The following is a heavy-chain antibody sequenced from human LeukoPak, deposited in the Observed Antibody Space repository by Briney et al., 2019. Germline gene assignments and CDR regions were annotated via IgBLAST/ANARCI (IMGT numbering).Heavy chain of an antibody. Sequence: GGSLRLSCTASGFTFGDYAMIWVRQAPGKGLEWVSFIRSKAYGGTTEYAASVKGRFTITRDDSKSIAYLQMNSLKTEDTAVYDCGGDSSGYYSDYGMDVWGQGTTVTVSS. CDR2: IRSKAYGGTT. CDR3: GGDSSGYYSDYGMDV. CDR1: GFTFGDYA. V-gene: IGHV3-49*04. J-gene: IGHJ6*02. D-gene: IGHD3-22*01.